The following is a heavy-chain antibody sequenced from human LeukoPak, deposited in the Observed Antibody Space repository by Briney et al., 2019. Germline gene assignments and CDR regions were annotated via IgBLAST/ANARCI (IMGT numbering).Heavy chain of an antibody. CDR2: IKQDGSEE. CDR1: GFSLSAYW. Sequence: GRSLRLSCAASGFSLSAYWMSWVRQAPGKGLEWVANIKQDGSEEYYVDSVKGRFTISRDNAKNSLYLQMNSLRAEDTAVYHCARWDSGNYYGIGDWGQGTLVTVSS. D-gene: IGHD1-26*01. CDR3: ARWDSGNYYGIGD. J-gene: IGHJ4*02. V-gene: IGHV3-7*01.